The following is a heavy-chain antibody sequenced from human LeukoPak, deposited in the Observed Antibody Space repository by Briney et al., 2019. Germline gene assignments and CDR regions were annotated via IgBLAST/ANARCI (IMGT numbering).Heavy chain of an antibody. CDR2: VSADGAKS. CDR3: AKEIDTLGTNAFDI. J-gene: IGHJ3*02. CDR1: GFRFDDFA. Sequence: PGVSLRHSCAASGFRFDDFAMHWVRQSPGKGLEWVSLVSADGAKSYYAESVRGRFTISRDNSKNSLHLQMNTLRSEDTAFYYCAKEIDTLGTNAFDIWGHGTLVTVSS. D-gene: IGHD2-15*01. V-gene: IGHV3-43*02.